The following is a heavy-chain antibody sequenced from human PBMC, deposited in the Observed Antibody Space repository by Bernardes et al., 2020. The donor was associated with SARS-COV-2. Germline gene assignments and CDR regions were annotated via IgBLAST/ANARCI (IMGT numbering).Heavy chain of an antibody. CDR2: ISAYNGDT. V-gene: IGHV1-18*01. D-gene: IGHD3-10*01. CDR1: GYTFTSYG. CDR3: ARAPPNRGVGRNWYRDL. Sequence: ASVKVSCKASGYTFTSYGISWVRQAPGQGLEWMGWISAYNGDTNYAQMFQGRVPFTTDTSTTTAYMEVRSSTSDDTAVYFCARAPPNRGVGRNWYRDLWGRGTLVTVSS. J-gene: IGHJ2*01.